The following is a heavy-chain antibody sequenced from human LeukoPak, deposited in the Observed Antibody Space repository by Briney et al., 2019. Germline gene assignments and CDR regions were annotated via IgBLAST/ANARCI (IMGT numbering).Heavy chain of an antibody. V-gene: IGHV1-46*01. J-gene: IGHJ3*02. CDR2: ISPSGVSA. CDR1: GYTFSNYF. Sequence: ASVKVSCKASGYTFSNYFIHWVRQAPGQGLEWMGIISPSGVSASYAQKFQGRVTMTRDTSTSTVYMELSSLRSEDTAVYYCARDHLTSGDTAYAFDIWGQGTMVTVSS. D-gene: IGHD5-18*01. CDR3: ARDHLTSGDTAYAFDI.